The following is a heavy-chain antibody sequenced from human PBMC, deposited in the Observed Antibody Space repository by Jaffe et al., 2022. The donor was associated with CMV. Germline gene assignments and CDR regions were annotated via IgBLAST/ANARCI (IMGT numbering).Heavy chain of an antibody. CDR3: ARVVSGMDV. CDR2: IHPDDSDT. J-gene: IGHJ6*02. D-gene: IGHD3-22*01. V-gene: IGHV5-51*01. Sequence: EVQLVQSGAEVKKPGESLTISCKGSGYTFSYNWIAWVRQMPGKGLEYMGIIHPDDSDTRYSPSFQGQVTFSADKSINTAYVQWTSLKASDTAIYYCARVVSGMDVWGQGTKVSVFS. CDR1: GYTFSYNW.